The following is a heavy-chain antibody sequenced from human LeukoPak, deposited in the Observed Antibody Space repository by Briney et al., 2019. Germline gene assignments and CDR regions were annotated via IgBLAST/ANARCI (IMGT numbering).Heavy chain of an antibody. J-gene: IGHJ4*02. CDR3: ARDHQGDYYGSGSVDY. Sequence: GGPLRLSCAASGFTFSDHYMSWIRQAPGKGLEWVSYISSSSSYTNYADSVKGRFTISRDNAKNSLYLQMNSLRAEDTAVYYCARDHQGDYYGSGSVDYWGQGTLVTVSS. CDR1: GFTFSDHY. V-gene: IGHV3-11*06. D-gene: IGHD3-10*01. CDR2: ISSSSSYT.